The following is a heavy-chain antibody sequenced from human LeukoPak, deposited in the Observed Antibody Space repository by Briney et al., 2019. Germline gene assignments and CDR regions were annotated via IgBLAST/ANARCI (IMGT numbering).Heavy chain of an antibody. V-gene: IGHV3-23*01. CDR3: AKDRGPTGDFDY. CDR1: GFTFSNYV. CDR2: IRGSGGST. Sequence: GGSLRLSCAASGFTFSNYVMSWVREAPGEGLEWVSGIRGSGGSTYYADSVKGRFTISRDNSKNTLYLQMNSLRGEDTAVYYCAKDRGPTGDFDYWGQGTLVTVSS. J-gene: IGHJ4*02. D-gene: IGHD3-10*01.